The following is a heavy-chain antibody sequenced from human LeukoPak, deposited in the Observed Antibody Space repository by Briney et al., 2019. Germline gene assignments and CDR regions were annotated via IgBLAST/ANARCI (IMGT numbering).Heavy chain of an antibody. V-gene: IGHV1-2*02. CDR1: GYTFTGYY. D-gene: IGHD6-19*01. CDR2: INPNSGGT. Sequence: ASVKVSCKASGYTFTGYYMHWVRQAPGQGLEWMGWINPNSGGTNYAQKFQGRVTMTRDTSISTAYMELSRLRSDDTAVYYCARVAGSCRYYYYIDVWGKGTTVSVSS. CDR3: ARVAGSCRYYYYIDV. J-gene: IGHJ6*03.